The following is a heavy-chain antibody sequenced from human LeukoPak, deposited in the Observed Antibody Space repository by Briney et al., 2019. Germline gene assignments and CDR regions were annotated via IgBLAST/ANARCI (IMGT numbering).Heavy chain of an antibody. CDR3: AKDNYYASGSYLGAMDV. V-gene: IGHV3-9*01. CDR2: ISWDGAII. CDR1: GFTFDDYA. D-gene: IGHD3-10*01. J-gene: IGHJ6*02. Sequence: GRSLRLSCAASGFTFDDYAMRWVRQAPGKGLEWVSGISWDGAIIGYADSVKGRFTISRDNARNSLYLQMNSLRAEDTAFYYSAKDNYYASGSYLGAMDVWGQGTKVTVSS.